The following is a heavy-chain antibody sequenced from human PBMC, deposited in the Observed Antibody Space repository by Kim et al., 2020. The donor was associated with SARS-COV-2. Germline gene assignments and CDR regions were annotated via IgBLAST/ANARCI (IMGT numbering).Heavy chain of an antibody. CDR2: IDPSDSYT. D-gene: IGHD6-13*01. Sequence: GESLKISCKGSGYSFTSYWISWVRQMPGKGLEWMGRIDPSDSYTNYSPSFQGHVTISADKSISTAYLQWSSLKASDTAMYYCASPYSSQNYYYYGMDVWGQGTTVTVSS. CDR3: ASPYSSQNYYYYGMDV. J-gene: IGHJ6*02. V-gene: IGHV5-10-1*01. CDR1: GYSFTSYW.